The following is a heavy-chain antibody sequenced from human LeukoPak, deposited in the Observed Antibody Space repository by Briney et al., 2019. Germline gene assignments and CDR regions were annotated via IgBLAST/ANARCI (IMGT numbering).Heavy chain of an antibody. CDR1: GGSIRSYY. Sequence: SETLSLTXTVSGGSIRSYYWSWIRQPPGKGLEWIGYIYYSGSTNYNPSLKSRVTISVDTSKNQFSLKLSSVTAADTAVYYCARGSYYYDSSGYYNDYWGQGTLVTVSS. CDR3: ARGSYYYDSSGYYNDY. J-gene: IGHJ4*02. V-gene: IGHV4-59*01. D-gene: IGHD3-22*01. CDR2: IYYSGST.